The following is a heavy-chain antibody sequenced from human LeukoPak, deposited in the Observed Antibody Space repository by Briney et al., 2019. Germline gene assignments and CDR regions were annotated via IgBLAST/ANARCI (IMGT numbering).Heavy chain of an antibody. CDR2: INPNSGGT. CDR3: TRSDYDTSGEFDY. V-gene: IGHV1-2*02. J-gene: IGHJ4*02. D-gene: IGHD3-22*01. CDR1: GYTFTDYY. Sequence: SVKVSCKASGYTFTDYYMHWVRQAPGQGLEWMGRINPNSGGTNYAQKFQGRVTMTRDTSMSTASIELSSLRSDDTAVYYCTRSDYDTSGEFDYWGQGTLVTVS.